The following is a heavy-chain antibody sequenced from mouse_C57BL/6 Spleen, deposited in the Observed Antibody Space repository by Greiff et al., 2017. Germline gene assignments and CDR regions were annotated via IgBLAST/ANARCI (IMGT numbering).Heavy chain of an antibody. D-gene: IGHD1-1*01. Sequence: EVKLVESGGGLVKPGGSLKLSCAASGFTFSDYGMHWVRQAPEKGLEWVAYISSGSSTIYYADTVKGRFTISRDNAKNTLFLQMTSLRSEDTAMYYCANYGSRGGYAMDYWGQGTSVTVSS. CDR1: GFTFSDYG. CDR3: ANYGSRGGYAMDY. J-gene: IGHJ4*01. V-gene: IGHV5-17*01. CDR2: ISSGSSTI.